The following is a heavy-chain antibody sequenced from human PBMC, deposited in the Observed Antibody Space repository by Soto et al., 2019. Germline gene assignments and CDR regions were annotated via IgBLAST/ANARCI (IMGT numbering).Heavy chain of an antibody. J-gene: IGHJ5*02. D-gene: IGHD3-10*01. Sequence: PGGSLRLSCAASGFTFSSYAMTWVRQAPGKGLEWVSAISGSGGSTYYADSVKGRFTISRDNSQDTLYLQMNTLRAEDTALYYCAKGLSGSGSHYSSWGQGTLVTVSS. CDR3: AKGLSGSGSHYSS. V-gene: IGHV3-23*01. CDR2: ISGSGGST. CDR1: GFTFSSYA.